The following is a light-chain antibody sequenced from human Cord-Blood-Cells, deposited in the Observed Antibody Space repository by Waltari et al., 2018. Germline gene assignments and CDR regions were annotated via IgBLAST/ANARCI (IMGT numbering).Light chain of an antibody. Sequence: QSALTQPRSVSGSPGQSVTIPCTGTSSDVGGYNYVSWYQQHPGKAPKLMIYDVSRRPSGVPDRFSYSKSGNTASLTISGLQAEDEADYYCCSYAGSYTYVFGTGTKVTVL. J-gene: IGLJ1*01. V-gene: IGLV2-11*01. CDR1: SSDVGGYNY. CDR3: CSYAGSYTYV. CDR2: DVS.